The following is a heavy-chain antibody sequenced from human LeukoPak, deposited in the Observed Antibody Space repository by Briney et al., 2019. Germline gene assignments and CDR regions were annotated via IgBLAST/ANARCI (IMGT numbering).Heavy chain of an antibody. V-gene: IGHV3-21*01. CDR2: ISSSSSYI. CDR1: GFIFNTYT. Sequence: GGSLRLSCAASGFIFNTYTMNWVRQAPGKGLEWVSSISSSSSYIYYADSVKGRFTISRDNAKNSLYLQMNSPRAEDTAVYYRARDLGSNGYYPGYWGQGTLVTVSS. CDR3: ARDLGSNGYYPGY. D-gene: IGHD3-22*01. J-gene: IGHJ4*02.